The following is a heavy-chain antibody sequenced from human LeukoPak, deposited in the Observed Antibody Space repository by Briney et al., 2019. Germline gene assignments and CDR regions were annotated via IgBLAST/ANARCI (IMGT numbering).Heavy chain of an antibody. CDR3: ARGGGFWSGYYGSGYYYYMDV. Sequence: GASVKVSCKASGYTFTSYGISWVRQAPGQGLEWMGWISAYNGNTNYAQKLQGRVTMTTDTSTSTAYMELRSLRSDDTAVYYCARGGGFWSGYYGSGYYYYMDVWGKGTTVTVSS. CDR2: ISAYNGNT. V-gene: IGHV1-18*01. CDR1: GYTFTSYG. D-gene: IGHD3-3*01. J-gene: IGHJ6*03.